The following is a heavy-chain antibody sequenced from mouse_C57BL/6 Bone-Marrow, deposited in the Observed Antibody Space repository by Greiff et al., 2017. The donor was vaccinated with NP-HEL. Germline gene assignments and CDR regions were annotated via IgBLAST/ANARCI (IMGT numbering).Heavy chain of an antibody. J-gene: IGHJ2*01. CDR1: GYTFTDYY. CDR2: INPYNGGT. D-gene: IGHD3-3*01. V-gene: IGHV1-19*01. Sequence: EVQLVESGPVLVKPGASVKMSCKASGYTFTDYYMNWVKQSHGKSLEWIGVINPYNGGTSYNQKFKGKATLTVDKSSSTAYMELNSLTSEDSAVYYCARRDPDFDYWGQGTTLTVSS. CDR3: ARRDPDFDY.